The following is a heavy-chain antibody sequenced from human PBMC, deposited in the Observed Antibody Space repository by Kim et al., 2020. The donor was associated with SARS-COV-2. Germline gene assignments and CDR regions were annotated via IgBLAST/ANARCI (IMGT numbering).Heavy chain of an antibody. CDR3: TRHIRIGGSFYRDVY. Sequence: GGSLRLSCLTSGFTFSDYSMSWVRQAPGKGLEWVGSIRSKDYRETTEYAASVKGRFNISRDDSKNIAYLHINSLEIDDTGVYYCTRHIRIGGSFYRDVYWGQGTQVTVSS. D-gene: IGHD1-26*01. J-gene: IGHJ4*02. V-gene: IGHV3-49*04. CDR1: GFTFSDYS. CDR2: IRSKDYRETT.